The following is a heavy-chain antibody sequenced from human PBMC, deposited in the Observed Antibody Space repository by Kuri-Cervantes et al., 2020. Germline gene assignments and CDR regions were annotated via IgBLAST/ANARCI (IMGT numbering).Heavy chain of an antibody. D-gene: IGHD6-13*01. V-gene: IGHV3-48*04. CDR2: ISSSSGTI. CDR3: ARAFHGLPASGADFDY. CDR1: GFTFSGCG. J-gene: IGHJ4*02. Sequence: GESLKISCAASGFTFSGCGMHWVRQAPGKGLEWVSYISSSSGTIYYADSVKGRFTISRDNAKNSLYLQMNRLRADDTAVYYCARAFHGLPASGADFDYWGQGILVTVSS.